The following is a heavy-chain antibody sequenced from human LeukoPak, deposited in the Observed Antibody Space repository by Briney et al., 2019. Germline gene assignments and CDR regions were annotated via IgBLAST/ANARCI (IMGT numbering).Heavy chain of an antibody. D-gene: IGHD2-21*01. CDR3: ARATVIGNAPVPGYMDV. CDR2: IGTIGDT. J-gene: IGHJ6*03. CDR1: GFTFSTYD. Sequence: QPGGSLTLSCAASGFTFSTYDMHWVRQVSGKGLEWGSSIGTIGDTFYPGSVKGRFTISRENAKNSLYLQMNGLRAGDTAVYYCARATVIGNAPVPGYMDVWGKGTTVTVSS. V-gene: IGHV3-13*01.